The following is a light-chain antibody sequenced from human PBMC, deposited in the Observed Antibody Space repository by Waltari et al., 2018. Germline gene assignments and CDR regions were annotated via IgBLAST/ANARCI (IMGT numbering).Light chain of an antibody. V-gene: IGKV1-39*01. J-gene: IGKJ4*02. Sequence: DIQMTQSPPSLSASVGDRVTITCRASQSSSSYLNWYQQKPGKAPKVLIYATSSLQSGGQSRFSGSGSGKDFTLTISKLQPEDFATYYGQQSYRTPPLKFGGGTKVEIK. CDR2: ATS. CDR3: QQSYRTPPLK. CDR1: QSSSSY.